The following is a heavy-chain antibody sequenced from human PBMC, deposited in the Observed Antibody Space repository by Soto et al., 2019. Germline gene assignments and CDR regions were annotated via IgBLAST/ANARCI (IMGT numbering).Heavy chain of an antibody. CDR3: ATDSPHDILTGYHGGGEVDYYYYYMDV. CDR2: FDPEDGET. D-gene: IGHD3-9*01. V-gene: IGHV1-24*01. CDR1: GYTLTELS. J-gene: IGHJ6*03. Sequence: ASVKVSCKVSGYTLTELSMHWVRQAPGKGLEWMGGFDPEDGETIYAQKFQGRVTMTEDTSTDTAYMELSSLRSEDTAVYYCATDSPHDILTGYHGGGEVDYYYYYMDVWGKGTTVTVSS.